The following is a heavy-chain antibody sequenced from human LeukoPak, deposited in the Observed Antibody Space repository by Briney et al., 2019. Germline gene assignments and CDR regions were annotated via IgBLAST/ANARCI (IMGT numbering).Heavy chain of an antibody. J-gene: IGHJ6*02. CDR2: ISYDGSNK. CDR3: ARDKRYFDWLPPYGMDV. V-gene: IGHV3-30-3*01. Sequence: GWSLRLSCAASGFTFSSSAMHWVRQAPDKGLEWVAVISYDGSNKYYADSVKGRFTISRDNSKNTLYLQMNSLRAEDTAVYYCARDKRYFDWLPPYGMDVWGQGTTVTVSS. D-gene: IGHD3-9*01. CDR1: GFTFSSSA.